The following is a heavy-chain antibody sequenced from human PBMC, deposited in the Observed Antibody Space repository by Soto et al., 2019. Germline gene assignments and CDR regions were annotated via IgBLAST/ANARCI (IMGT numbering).Heavy chain of an antibody. V-gene: IGHV2-70*11. D-gene: IGHD3-10*01. CDR3: ARYGSGNYPPYYYYGMDV. CDR1: GFSLSTSGMC. CDR2: IDWDDDK. J-gene: IGHJ6*02. Sequence: SGPTLVNPTQTLTLTCTFSGFSLSTSGMCVSWIRQPPGKALEWLARIDWDDDKYYSTSLKTRLTISKDTSKNQVVLTMTNMDPVDTATYYCARYGSGNYPPYYYYGMDVWSQGTTVTVSS.